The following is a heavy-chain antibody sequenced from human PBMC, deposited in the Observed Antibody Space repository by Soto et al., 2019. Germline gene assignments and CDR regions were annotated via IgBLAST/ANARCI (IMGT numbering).Heavy chain of an antibody. Sequence: GGSLGLSGAASGFTFSSYGMHWVRQAPGKGLEWVAVIWYDGSNKYYADSVKGRFTISRDNSKNTLYLQMNSLRAEDTAVYYCARSPFQAGNADYWGQGTLVTVSS. CDR1: GFTFSSYG. CDR2: IWYDGSNK. J-gene: IGHJ4*02. D-gene: IGHD6-13*01. CDR3: ARSPFQAGNADY. V-gene: IGHV3-33*01.